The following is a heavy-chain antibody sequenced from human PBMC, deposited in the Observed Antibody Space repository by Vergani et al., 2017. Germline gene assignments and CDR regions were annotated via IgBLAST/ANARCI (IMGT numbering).Heavy chain of an antibody. CDR3: TRSECSGTTCYGHYFDL. Sequence: EVHLLESGGGLIHPGASLTLSCAASGFSFRSYAMSWVRQAPGKGLEWVSVIKSDGRTSYAESVRGRFTISRDTSRNAVYLQMNILRVEDTGVYYCTRSECSGTTCYGHYFDLWGHGILVTVSS. D-gene: IGHD2-15*01. V-gene: IGHV3-66*02. CDR1: GFSFRSYA. CDR2: IKSDGRT. J-gene: IGHJ4*01.